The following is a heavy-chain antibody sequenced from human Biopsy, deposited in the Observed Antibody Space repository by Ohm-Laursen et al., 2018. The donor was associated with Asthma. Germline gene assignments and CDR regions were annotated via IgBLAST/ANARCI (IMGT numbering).Heavy chain of an antibody. Sequence: SSLRLSCSASGFTFITYGMHWVRQVPGKGLEWVATVGSDESYTDHADSVKGRFTISRDNSKNTLHLQMNSLSPEETAVYYFARDFSRAIMIGGGREHYFDFWGQGTLVTVSS. CDR2: VGSDESYT. CDR3: ARDFSRAIMIGGGREHYFDF. V-gene: IGHV3-33*01. J-gene: IGHJ4*02. D-gene: IGHD3-16*01. CDR1: GFTFITYG.